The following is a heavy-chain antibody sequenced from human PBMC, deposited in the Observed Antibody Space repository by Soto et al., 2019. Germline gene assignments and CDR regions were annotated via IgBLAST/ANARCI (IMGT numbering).Heavy chain of an antibody. CDR2: IIPIFGTA. CDR3: AREGASGSHIGY. D-gene: IGHD3-22*01. J-gene: IGHJ4*02. CDR1: GGTFSSYA. V-gene: IGHV1-69*01. Sequence: QVQLVQSGAEVKKPGSSVKVSCKASGGTFSSYAISWVRQAPGQGLEWMGGIIPIFGTANYAQKFQGRVTLTADESTRTAYMELSSLRSADTAVYYCAREGASGSHIGYWGQGTLVTVSS.